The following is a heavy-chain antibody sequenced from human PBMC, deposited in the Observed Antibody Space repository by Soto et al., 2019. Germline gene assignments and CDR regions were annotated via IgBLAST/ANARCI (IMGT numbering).Heavy chain of an antibody. Sequence: PSETLSLTCTVSGGSISSYYWSWIRQPPGKGLEWIGYIYYSGSTNYNPSLKSRVTISVDTSKNQFSLKLSFVTAADTAVYYCARRGGYCSGGSCYSDYYYMDVWGKGTTVTVSS. CDR1: GGSISSYY. V-gene: IGHV4-59*08. D-gene: IGHD2-15*01. CDR2: IYYSGST. J-gene: IGHJ6*03. CDR3: ARRGGYCSGGSCYSDYYYMDV.